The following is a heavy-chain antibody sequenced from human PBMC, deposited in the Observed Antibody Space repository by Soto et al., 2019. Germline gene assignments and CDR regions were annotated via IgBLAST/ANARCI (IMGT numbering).Heavy chain of an antibody. CDR3: ARVGDAGAGTGFDYYYYVDV. J-gene: IGHJ6*03. Sequence: PGGPLRLSCAASGFTFSDYYMSWIRQAPGKGLEWVSYISSSGSTIYYADSVKGRFTISRDNAKNSLYLQMNSLRAEDTAVYYCARVGDAGAGTGFDYYYYVDVWGRGTTVTVS. V-gene: IGHV3-11*01. CDR2: ISSSGSTI. CDR1: GFTFSDYY. D-gene: IGHD6-19*01.